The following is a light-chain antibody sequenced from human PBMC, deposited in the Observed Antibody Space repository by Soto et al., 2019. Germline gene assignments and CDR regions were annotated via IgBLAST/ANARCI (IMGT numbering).Light chain of an antibody. Sequence: DIVLTQSPGTLSLSPGARATLSCRASQSVSSSYLAGYQQKPGQAPRLLIYGASSRATGIPDRFSGSGSGTDFTLTISRLEPEDFAVYYCQQYGSSLITFGQGTRLEIK. CDR2: GAS. V-gene: IGKV3-20*01. J-gene: IGKJ5*01. CDR3: QQYGSSLIT. CDR1: QSVSSSY.